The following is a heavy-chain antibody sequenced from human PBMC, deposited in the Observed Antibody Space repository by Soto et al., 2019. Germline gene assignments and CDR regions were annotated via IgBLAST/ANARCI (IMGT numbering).Heavy chain of an antibody. D-gene: IGHD3-22*01. CDR2: IYHSGST. CDR1: GGSISSGGYS. Sequence: PSETLSLTCAVSGGSISSGGYSWSWIRQPPGKGLEWIGYIYHSGSTYYDPSLKSRVTISVDRSKNQFSLKLSSVTAADTAVYYCARAPHYYDSSGPNNGWFDPWGQGTLVTVSS. CDR3: ARAPHYYDSSGPNNGWFDP. J-gene: IGHJ5*02. V-gene: IGHV4-30-2*01.